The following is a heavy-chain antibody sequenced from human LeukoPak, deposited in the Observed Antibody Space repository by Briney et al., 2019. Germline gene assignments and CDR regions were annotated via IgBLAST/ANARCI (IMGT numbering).Heavy chain of an antibody. CDR2: INPSSGGT. J-gene: IGHJ4*02. V-gene: IGHV1-2*02. CDR1: GYIFTGYY. D-gene: IGHD3-3*01. Sequence: ASVKVSCKASGYIFTGYYIHWVRQAPGQGLEWMGWINPSSGGTDYAQKFQGRVIMTRDTSITTAYMELNSPISDDTAVYYCARGLAIFGVVIPTFFDSWGQGTLVTVSS. CDR3: ARGLAIFGVVIPTFFDS.